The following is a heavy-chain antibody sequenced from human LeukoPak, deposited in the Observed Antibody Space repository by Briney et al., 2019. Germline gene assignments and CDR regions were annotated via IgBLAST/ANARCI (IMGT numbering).Heavy chain of an antibody. CDR2: INPNTGGT. CDR1: GYPFSAYY. D-gene: IGHD3-22*01. CDR3: ARGDYDSSGGFDP. J-gene: IGHJ5*02. V-gene: IGHV1-2*02. Sequence: ASVKVSCKASGYPFSAYYIHWVRQAPGQGLEWMGWINPNTGGTNYAQKFQGRVTVTRDTSINTAYMELSRLRSDDTAVYYCARGDYDSSGGFDPWGQGTLVTVSS.